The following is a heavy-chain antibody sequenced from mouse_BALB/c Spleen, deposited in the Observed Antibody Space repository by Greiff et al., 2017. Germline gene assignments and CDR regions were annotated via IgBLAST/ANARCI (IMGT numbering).Heavy chain of an antibody. CDR1: GYTFTDYV. CDR2: IYPGSGST. CDR3: ARYYYGSSYVGYFDY. J-gene: IGHJ2*01. D-gene: IGHD1-1*01. Sequence: QVQLKQSGPELVKPGASVKMSCKASGYTFTDYVISWVKQRTGQGLEWIGEIYPGSGSTYYNEKFKGKAKLTADKSSNTAYMQLSSLTSEDSAVYFCARYYYGSSYVGYFDYWGQGTTLTVSS. V-gene: IGHV1-77*01.